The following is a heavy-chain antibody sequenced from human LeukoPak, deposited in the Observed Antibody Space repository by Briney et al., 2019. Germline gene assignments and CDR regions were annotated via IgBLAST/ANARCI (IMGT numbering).Heavy chain of an antibody. CDR2: INHSGST. Sequence: PSETLSLTCAVYGGSFSGYYWSWIRQPPGKGLEWIGEINHSGSTNYNPSLKSRVTISLDTSKNQFSLKLSSVTAADTALYYCAAALKYPNFDYWGQGTLVTVSS. CDR3: AAALKYPNFDY. D-gene: IGHD2/OR15-2a*01. V-gene: IGHV4-34*01. J-gene: IGHJ4*02. CDR1: GGSFSGYY.